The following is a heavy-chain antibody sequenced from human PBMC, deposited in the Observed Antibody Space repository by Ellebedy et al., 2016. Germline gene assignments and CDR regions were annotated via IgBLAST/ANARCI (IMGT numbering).Heavy chain of an antibody. CDR2: SSSRSDYT. D-gene: IGHD4-11*01. J-gene: IGHJ6*02. CDR3: ARNAETTTVYSYYGMDV. CDR1: GFSISDYY. V-gene: IGHV3-11*06. Sequence: GESLKISCAASGFSISDYYMTWIRQAPGKGLEWLSYSSSRSDYTDYADSVKGRFTMSRDNAKNSLYLQMDSLSAEDTAVYYCARNAETTTVYSYYGMDVWGQGTTVTVSS.